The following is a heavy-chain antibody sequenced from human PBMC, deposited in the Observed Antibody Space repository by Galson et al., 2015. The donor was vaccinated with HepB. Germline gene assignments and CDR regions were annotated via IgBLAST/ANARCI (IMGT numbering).Heavy chain of an antibody. Sequence: SVMVACKASGYTFTDYSIYWVRQAPGQGLEWMGWINPNSGGTNLAQKFHGRVTMTKVTSYSTAYMGLRRIRFDDTAVYYCAGEAISAVTANAYDFDYWGQGALVTVSS. J-gene: IGHJ4*02. CDR1: GYTFTDYS. CDR3: AGEAISAVTANAYDFDY. D-gene: IGHD4-17*01. CDR2: INPNSGGT. V-gene: IGHV1-2*02.